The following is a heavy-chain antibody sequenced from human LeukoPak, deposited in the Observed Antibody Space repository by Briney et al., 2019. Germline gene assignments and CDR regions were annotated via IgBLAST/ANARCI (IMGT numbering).Heavy chain of an antibody. D-gene: IGHD3-22*01. V-gene: IGHV7-4-1*02. Sequence: RASVKVSCKASGYTFTSYAMNWVRQAPGQGLEWMGWINTNTGNPTYAQGFTGRFVFSLDTSVSTAYLQISSLKAEDTAVYYCARVYYDSSGYYRTFIMVDYWGQGTLVTVSS. CDR3: ARVYYDSSGYYRTFIMVDY. CDR2: INTNTGNP. J-gene: IGHJ4*02. CDR1: GYTFTSYA.